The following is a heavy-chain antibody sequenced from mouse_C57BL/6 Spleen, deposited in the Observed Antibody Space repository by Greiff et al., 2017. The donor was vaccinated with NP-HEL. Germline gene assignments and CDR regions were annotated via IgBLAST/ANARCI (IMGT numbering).Heavy chain of an antibody. D-gene: IGHD2-2*01. CDR3: ASGIYYGYDGYYAMDY. CDR1: GYTFTSYW. J-gene: IGHJ4*01. Sequence: QVQLQQPGAELVKPGASVKLSCKASGYTFTSYWMHWVKQRPGQGLEWIGMIHPNSGSTNYNEKFKSKATLTVDKSSSTAYMQLSSLTSEDSAVYYWASGIYYGYDGYYAMDYWGQGTSVTVSS. CDR2: IHPNSGST. V-gene: IGHV1-64*01.